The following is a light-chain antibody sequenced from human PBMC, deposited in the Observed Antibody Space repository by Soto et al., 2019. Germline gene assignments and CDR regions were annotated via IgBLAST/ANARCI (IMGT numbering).Light chain of an antibody. CDR1: QSVLYNSNNKNY. CDR3: QQYYTTPLT. J-gene: IGKJ4*01. Sequence: DIVMTQSPDSLAVSLGERATINCKSSQSVLYNSNNKNYLAWYLQKPGQPPKLLIYWASTRESGVPDRFSGSASGTDFTLTISTLQAEDVAVYYCQQYYTTPLTFGGGTKVEIK. V-gene: IGKV4-1*01. CDR2: WAS.